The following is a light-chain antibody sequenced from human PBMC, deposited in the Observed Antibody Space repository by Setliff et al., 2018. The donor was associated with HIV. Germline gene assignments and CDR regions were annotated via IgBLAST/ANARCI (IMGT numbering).Light chain of an antibody. CDR1: NSDVGGYNY. J-gene: IGLJ1*01. CDR2: EVR. Sequence: SALTQPASVSGSPGQSITISCTGTNSDVGGYNYVSWYQQHPGRAPKLIIYEVRNRPSGVSHRFSGSKSGNTASLTISGLQAEDEADYYCSSYAITNTLPFGTGTRSPS. V-gene: IGLV2-14*01. CDR3: SSYAITNTLP.